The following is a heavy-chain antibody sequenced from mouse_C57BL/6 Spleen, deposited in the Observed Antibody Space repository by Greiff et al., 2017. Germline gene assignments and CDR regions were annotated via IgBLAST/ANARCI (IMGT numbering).Heavy chain of an antibody. Sequence: EVMLVESGGGLVQSGRSLRLSCATSGFTFSDFYMEWVRQAPGKGLEWIAASRNKANDYTTEYSASVKGRFIVSRDTSQSILYLQMNALRAEDTAIYYCARDAHYGSSHWYFDVWGTGTTVTVSS. CDR3: ARDAHYGSSHWYFDV. CDR1: GFTFSDFY. D-gene: IGHD1-1*01. V-gene: IGHV7-1*01. CDR2: SRNKANDYTT. J-gene: IGHJ1*03.